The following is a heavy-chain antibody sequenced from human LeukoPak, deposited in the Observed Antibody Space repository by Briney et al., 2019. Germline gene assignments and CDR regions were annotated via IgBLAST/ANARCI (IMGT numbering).Heavy chain of an antibody. J-gene: IGHJ6*02. Sequence: ASVKVSCKASGYTFTGYYIHWVRQAPGQGLEWMGWINPNSGGTNYAQKFQGRVTMTRDTSISTAYMELSRLRSDDTAVYYCARGGQLWGDYYGMDVWGQGTTVTVSS. CDR1: GYTFTGYY. CDR2: INPNSGGT. D-gene: IGHD5-18*01. V-gene: IGHV1-2*02. CDR3: ARGGQLWGDYYGMDV.